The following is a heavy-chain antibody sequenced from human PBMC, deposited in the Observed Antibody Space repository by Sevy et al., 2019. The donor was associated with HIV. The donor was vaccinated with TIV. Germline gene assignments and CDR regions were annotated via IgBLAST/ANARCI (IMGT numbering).Heavy chain of an antibody. J-gene: IGHJ5*02. CDR3: AKAPVTTRGGNYFDP. D-gene: IGHD4-17*01. CDR2: ISVSGRDT. Sequence: GGSLRLSCAASGFTFNNYAMSWVRQAPGKGLEWVSTISVSGRDTYYAVSVKGRFAISRDNSKNTLFLQLNSLRAEDTVVYYCAKAPVTTRGGNYFDPWGQRTLVTVSS. V-gene: IGHV3-23*01. CDR1: GFTFNNYA.